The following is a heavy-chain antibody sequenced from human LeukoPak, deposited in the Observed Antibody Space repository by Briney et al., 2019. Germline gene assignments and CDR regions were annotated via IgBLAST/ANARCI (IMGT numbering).Heavy chain of an antibody. D-gene: IGHD3-10*01. CDR2: IYHSGST. CDR3: AREGDYYGSGSLFDY. J-gene: IGHJ4*02. Sequence: SGTLSLTCAVSGGSISSSNWWSWVRQPPGKGLEWIGEIYHSGSTNYKPSPKSRVTISVDKSKNQFSLKLSSVTAADTAVYYCAREGDYYGSGSLFDYWGQGTLVTVSS. V-gene: IGHV4-4*02. CDR1: GGSISSSNW.